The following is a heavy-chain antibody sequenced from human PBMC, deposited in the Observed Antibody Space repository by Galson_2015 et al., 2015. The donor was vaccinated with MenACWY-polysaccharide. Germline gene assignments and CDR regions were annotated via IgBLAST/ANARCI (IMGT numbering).Heavy chain of an antibody. V-gene: IGHV3-15*01. CDR3: ITHRNEGSFDS. J-gene: IGHJ4*02. D-gene: IGHD1-14*01. Sequence: SLRLSCAASGFTFSNAWMSWVRQAPGKGLEWVGRIKSKYDGGTTEYAAPVTGRFTISRDDSKNTVYLQMNSLKTEDTAVYFCITHRNEGSFDSWGQGTLVVVSS. CDR2: IKSKYDGGTT. CDR1: GFTFSNAW.